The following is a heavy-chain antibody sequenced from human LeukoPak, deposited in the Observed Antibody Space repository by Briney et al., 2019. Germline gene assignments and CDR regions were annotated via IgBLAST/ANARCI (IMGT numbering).Heavy chain of an antibody. J-gene: IGHJ3*02. CDR1: VGSINLYY. D-gene: IGHD3-16*02. CDR2: IYYSGST. Sequence: PSETLSLTCTVSVGSINLYYWSWIRQPPGKGLEWIGNIYYSGSTNYNPSLKSRVTISVDTSKNQFSLNLNSVTAADTAVYYCAREGAVGVITLDDAFDIWGQGTMVTVSS. V-gene: IGHV4-59*01. CDR3: AREGAVGVITLDDAFDI.